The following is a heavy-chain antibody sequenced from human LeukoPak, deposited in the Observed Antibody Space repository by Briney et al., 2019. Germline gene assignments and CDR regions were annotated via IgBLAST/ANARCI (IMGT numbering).Heavy chain of an antibody. V-gene: IGHV4-4*02. CDR3: ARETTNYYYYYGMDV. J-gene: IGHJ6*02. Sequence: SETLSLTCAVPGGSISSSNWWSWVRQPPGKGLEWIGEIHHSGSTNYNPSLKSRVTISVDKSKNQFSLKLSSVTAADTAVYYCARETTNYYYYYGMDVWGQGTTVTVSS. CDR2: IHHSGST. CDR1: GGSISSSNW. D-gene: IGHD1-1*01.